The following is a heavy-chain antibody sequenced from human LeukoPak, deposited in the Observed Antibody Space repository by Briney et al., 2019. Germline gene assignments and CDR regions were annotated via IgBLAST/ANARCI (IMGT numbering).Heavy chain of an antibody. Sequence: GGSLRLSCAASGFSFSDYSMNWVRQAPGKGLEWVSYISSSSSSRYYADSVKGRFTISRDNGKNSLYLQMNSLRDEDTAVYYCTTSNTYYYGSGSCFDYWGQGTLVTVSS. CDR3: TTSNTYYYGSGSCFDY. J-gene: IGHJ4*02. CDR2: ISSSSSSR. CDR1: GFSFSDYS. V-gene: IGHV3-48*02. D-gene: IGHD3-10*01.